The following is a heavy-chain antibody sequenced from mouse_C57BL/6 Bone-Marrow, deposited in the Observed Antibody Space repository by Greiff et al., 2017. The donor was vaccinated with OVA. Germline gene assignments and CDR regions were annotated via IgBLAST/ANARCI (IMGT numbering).Heavy chain of an antibody. CDR2: IYPRSGNT. CDR1: GYTFTSYG. D-gene: IGHD1-1*01. CDR3: ARERVYYGSSYAMDY. J-gene: IGHJ4*01. V-gene: IGHV1-81*01. Sequence: QVQLKESGAELARPGASVKLSCKASGYTFTSYGISWVKQRTGQGLEWIGEIYPRSGNTYYNEKFKGKATLTADKSSSTAYMELRSLTSEDSAVYFCARERVYYGSSYAMDYWGQGTSVTVSS.